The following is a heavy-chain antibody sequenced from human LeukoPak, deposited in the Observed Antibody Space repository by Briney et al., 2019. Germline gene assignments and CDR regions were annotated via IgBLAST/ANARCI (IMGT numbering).Heavy chain of an antibody. Sequence: QSGGSLRLSCAASGFTFSNYAMHWVRQAPGKGLEWVAVISYDGSNKFYADSVKGRFTISRDNSKNTLHLQMNSLRAEDTAVYYCARSLATSYYYMDVWGKGTTVTVSS. CDR2: ISYDGSNK. D-gene: IGHD5-12*01. CDR3: ARSLATSYYYMDV. CDR1: GFTFSNYA. V-gene: IGHV3-30*04. J-gene: IGHJ6*03.